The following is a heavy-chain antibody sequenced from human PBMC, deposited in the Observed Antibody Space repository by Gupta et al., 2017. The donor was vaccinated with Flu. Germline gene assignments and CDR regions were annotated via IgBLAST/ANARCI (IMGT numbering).Heavy chain of an antibody. CDR1: TFTDYY. Sequence: TFTDYYIPGVRQAPGQGLEWVGRISPKSGVTNYAQNFQGRVTMSRDTSINTVYMEMTRMSSDDTAIYYCGCPALGYFMDVGGKGTTVTVSS. J-gene: IGHJ6*03. CDR2: ISPKSGVT. CDR3: GCPALGYFMDV. V-gene: IGHV1-2*06.